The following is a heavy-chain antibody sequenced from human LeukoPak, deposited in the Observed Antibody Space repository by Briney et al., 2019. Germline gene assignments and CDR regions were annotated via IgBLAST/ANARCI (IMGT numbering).Heavy chain of an antibody. Sequence: GGSLSLSCTASGFTFSNYWMSWVRQTPEKGLGWVANIKQDGSEKVYVDSVKGRFTISRDNAQTSLYLHMNSLRAEDTAVYYCARDPYSSSWSYGMDVWGQGTTVTVSS. J-gene: IGHJ6*02. CDR3: ARDPYSSSWSYGMDV. CDR1: GFTFSNYW. D-gene: IGHD6-13*01. V-gene: IGHV3-7*05. CDR2: IKQDGSEK.